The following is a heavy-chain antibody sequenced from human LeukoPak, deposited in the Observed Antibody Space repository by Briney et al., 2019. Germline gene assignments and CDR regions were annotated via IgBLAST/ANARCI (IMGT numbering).Heavy chain of an antibody. J-gene: IGHJ4*02. Sequence: SETLSLTCTVSGGSISPYYWSWIRQPPGKGLEWIGYIYYSGSTKYNPSLKSRVTISLDTSKNQFSLKLKSVTAADSARYYCARGITFFDYWGQGTLVTVSS. CDR3: ARGITFFDY. V-gene: IGHV4-59*01. CDR1: GGSISPYY. CDR2: IYYSGST. D-gene: IGHD1-14*01.